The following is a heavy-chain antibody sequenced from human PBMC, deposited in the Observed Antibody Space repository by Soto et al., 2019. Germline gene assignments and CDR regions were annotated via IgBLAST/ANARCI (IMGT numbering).Heavy chain of an antibody. D-gene: IGHD2-21*01. J-gene: IGHJ2*01. CDR1: GFTFSSYA. CDR3: AKDPGASLWWNWYFDL. CDR2: ISGSGGST. V-gene: IGHV3-23*01. Sequence: EVQLLESGGGLVQPGGSLRLSCAASGFTFSSYAMSWVRQAPGKGLEWVSAISGSGGSTYYADSVKGRFTISRDNSKNTLYLQMNSLRAEDTAVYYCAKDPGASLWWNWYFDLWGRGTLVTVSS.